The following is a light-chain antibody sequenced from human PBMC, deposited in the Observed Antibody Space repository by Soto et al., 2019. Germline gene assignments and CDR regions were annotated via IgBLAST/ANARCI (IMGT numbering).Light chain of an antibody. V-gene: IGLV1-51*01. CDR3: GTWDRSLSVVV. CDR2: DND. J-gene: IGLJ2*01. CDR1: SSNIEDNY. Sequence: QSVLTQPPSVSAAPGQNVTISCSGSSSNIEDNYVSWYQHLPGSAPRLVIYDNDRRPSEIHDRFSGSKSGTSVTLVITGLQAGEEADYYCGTWDRSLSVVVFGGGTKLTVL.